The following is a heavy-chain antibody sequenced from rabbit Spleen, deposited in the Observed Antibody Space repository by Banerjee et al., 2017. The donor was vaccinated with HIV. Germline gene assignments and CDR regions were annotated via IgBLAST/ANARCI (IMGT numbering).Heavy chain of an antibody. CDR3: ARDSGTSFSSYGMDL. Sequence: QQQLEESGGDLVKPGASLTLTCTASGFTISSSYWICWVRQAPGKGLEWIACIYAGSSGFTYFASWAKGRFTISKTSSTTVTLQMTSLTAADTATYFCARDSGTSFSSYGMDLWGPGTLVTVS. CDR1: GFTISSSYW. V-gene: IGHV1S45*01. D-gene: IGHD8-1*01. J-gene: IGHJ6*01. CDR2: IYAGSSGFT.